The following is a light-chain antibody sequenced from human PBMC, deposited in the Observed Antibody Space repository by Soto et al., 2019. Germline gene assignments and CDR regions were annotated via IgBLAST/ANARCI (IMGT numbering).Light chain of an antibody. CDR2: DTS. CDR1: TGAVTSDHY. CDR3: LLFFSGRGV. Sequence: QAVVTQEPSLTVSPGGTVTLTCASSTGAVTSDHYPYWLQQRPGQAPRTLIYDTSIKHPWTPARFSGSLVGGKAALTLSGAQPEDETEYYCLLFFSGRGVFGTGTKVTVL. V-gene: IGLV7-46*01. J-gene: IGLJ1*01.